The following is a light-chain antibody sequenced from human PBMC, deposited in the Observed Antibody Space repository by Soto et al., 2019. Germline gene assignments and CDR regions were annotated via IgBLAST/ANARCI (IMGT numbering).Light chain of an antibody. CDR2: GAS. J-gene: IGKJ1*01. CDR3: QQYVSSPRT. V-gene: IGKV3-20*01. Sequence: EIVLTQSPGPLSLSPGERATLSCMASQSVSSSHLAWYQQKPGQAPRLLISGASSRATGIPDRFTGSGSGTDFTLTISRLEPEDFAVYYCQQYVSSPRTFGQGTKVEIK. CDR1: QSVSSSH.